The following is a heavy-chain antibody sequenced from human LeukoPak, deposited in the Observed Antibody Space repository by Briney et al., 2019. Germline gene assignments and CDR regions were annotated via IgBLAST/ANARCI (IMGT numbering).Heavy chain of an antibody. Sequence: SETLSLTCTVSGGSISNSSYYWGWIRQPPGKGLEWIGSIYYSGSTYYNPSLKSRVTISVDTSKYQFSLKLSSVTAADTAVYYCARWDYYYYYMDVWGKGTTVTVSS. CDR2: IYYSGST. V-gene: IGHV4-39*01. J-gene: IGHJ6*03. CDR3: ARWDYYYYYMDV. CDR1: GGSISNSSYY.